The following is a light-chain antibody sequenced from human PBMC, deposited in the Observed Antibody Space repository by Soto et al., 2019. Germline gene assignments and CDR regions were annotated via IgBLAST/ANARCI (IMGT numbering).Light chain of an antibody. CDR2: DAS. J-gene: IGKJ1*01. CDR1: QSVRSN. CDR3: QQRDNWPWT. Sequence: ETVVTQSPATLSLSPGERATLSCRASQSVRSNLAWYQHKPGQAPRLLIYDASNRATGIPGRFSGSGSGTDFTLTISNLEPEDFAVYYCQQRDNWPWTFGQGAKVEIK. V-gene: IGKV3-11*01.